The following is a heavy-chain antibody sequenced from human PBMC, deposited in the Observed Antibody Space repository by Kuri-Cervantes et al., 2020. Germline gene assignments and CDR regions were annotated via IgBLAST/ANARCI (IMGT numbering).Heavy chain of an antibody. CDR2: IYHSGST. D-gene: IGHD3-10*01. CDR3: TTDNPWFGEFDY. V-gene: IGHV4-30-2*01. Sequence: SETLSLTCAVSGGSISSGGYSWSWIRQPPGKGLEWIGYIYHSGSTYYNPSLKSRVTISVDRSKNQFSLKLSSVTAADTAVYYCTTDNPWFGEFDYWGQGTLVTVSS. CDR1: GGSISSGGYS. J-gene: IGHJ4*02.